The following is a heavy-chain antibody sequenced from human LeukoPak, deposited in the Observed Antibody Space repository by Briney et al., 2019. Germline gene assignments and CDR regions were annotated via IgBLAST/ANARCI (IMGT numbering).Heavy chain of an antibody. Sequence: GASVKVSCKAFGYAFTGYYIHWVRQAPGQGLEWMGWINSNSGGTNYAQKFQGRVTMTRDTSISTAYMELSRLRSDDTAVYYCARDAARYYYDSSGYWWGQGTLVTVSS. D-gene: IGHD3-22*01. CDR2: INSNSGGT. CDR1: GYAFTGYY. V-gene: IGHV1-2*02. CDR3: ARDAARYYYDSSGYW. J-gene: IGHJ4*02.